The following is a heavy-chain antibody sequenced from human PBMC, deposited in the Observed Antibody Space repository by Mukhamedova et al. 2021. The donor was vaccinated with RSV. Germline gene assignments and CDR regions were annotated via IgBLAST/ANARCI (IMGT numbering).Heavy chain of an antibody. D-gene: IGHD5-18*01. CDR3: ARGDTAMVTTAFDI. Sequence: VRQMPGKGLEWMGRNDPSDSYTNYSPSFQGHVTISADKSISTAYLQWSSLKASDTAMYYCARGDTAMVTTAFDIWGQGTMVTVS. V-gene: IGHV5-10-1*01. J-gene: IGHJ3*02. CDR2: NDPSDSYT.